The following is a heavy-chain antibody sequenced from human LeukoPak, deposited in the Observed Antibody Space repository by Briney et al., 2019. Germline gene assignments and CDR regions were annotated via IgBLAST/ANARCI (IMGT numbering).Heavy chain of an antibody. CDR2: IYASGSS. J-gene: IGHJ4*02. CDR3: ARRREYSSSSIAY. Sequence: PSETLSLTCTVSGGSISSYYWSWIRQPPGKGLEWIGYIYASGSSNYNPSLKSRVTISVDTSKNQFSLKLSSVTAADTALYYCARRREYSSSSIAYWGQGTLVTVSS. V-gene: IGHV4-4*09. D-gene: IGHD6-6*01. CDR1: GGSISSYY.